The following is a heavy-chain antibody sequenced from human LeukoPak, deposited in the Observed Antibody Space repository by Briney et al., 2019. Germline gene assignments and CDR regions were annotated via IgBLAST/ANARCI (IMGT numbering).Heavy chain of an antibody. CDR3: ARGRLGGSGSYYNVLDY. Sequence: SETLSLTCTVSGGSISSYYWSWIWQPPGKGLEWIGYISYSGSTNYNPSLKSRVTISVDTSRNQFSLKLSSVTAADTAVYYCARGRLGGSGSYYNVLDYWGQGTLVTVSS. J-gene: IGHJ4*02. CDR1: GGSISSYY. V-gene: IGHV4-59*01. D-gene: IGHD3-10*01. CDR2: ISYSGST.